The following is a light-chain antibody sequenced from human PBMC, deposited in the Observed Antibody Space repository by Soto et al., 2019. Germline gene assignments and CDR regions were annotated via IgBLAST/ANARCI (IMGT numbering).Light chain of an antibody. V-gene: IGKV1-5*01. Sequence: DVQMSRSRSTLSASLGDRVTSTCRASQSISNWLAWYQQKPGTAPKVLIYHASNLQSGVPSRFSGSGSGTEFTLTISSLQPDDFATYYCQQYNSYSFGQGTKVDI. CDR1: QSISNW. CDR2: HAS. CDR3: QQYNSYS. J-gene: IGKJ1*01.